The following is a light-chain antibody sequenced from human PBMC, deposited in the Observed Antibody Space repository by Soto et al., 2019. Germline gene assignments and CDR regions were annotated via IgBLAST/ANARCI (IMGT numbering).Light chain of an antibody. CDR3: QQYGSSPPIT. Sequence: ILLTQSPGTLSLSPGERATLSCRARQSVSSSYLAWYQQKPGQAPRLLIYGASSRATGIPDRFSGSGSGTDFTLTISRLEPEDFAVYYCQQYGSSPPITFGQGRRLEVK. J-gene: IGKJ5*01. CDR2: GAS. CDR1: QSVSSSY. V-gene: IGKV3-20*01.